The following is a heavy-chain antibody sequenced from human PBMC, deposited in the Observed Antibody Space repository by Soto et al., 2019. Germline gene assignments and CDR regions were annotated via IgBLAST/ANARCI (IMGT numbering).Heavy chain of an antibody. D-gene: IGHD4-17*01. Sequence: QVQLQQWGAGLLKPSETLSLTCAVYGGSFSGYYWSWIRQPPGKGLEWIGEINHSGSTNYNPSLKSRVTISVDTSKNQFSLKLSSVTAADTGVYYCARGTYGDYTLGVVAMYNWFDPWGQGTLVTVSS. CDR1: GGSFSGYY. CDR2: INHSGST. V-gene: IGHV4-34*01. CDR3: ARGTYGDYTLGVVAMYNWFDP. J-gene: IGHJ5*02.